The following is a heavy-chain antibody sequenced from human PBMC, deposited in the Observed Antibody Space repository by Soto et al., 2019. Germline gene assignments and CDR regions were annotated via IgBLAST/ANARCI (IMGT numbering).Heavy chain of an antibody. CDR2: INPNTGGT. CDR1: GYTFTTYG. J-gene: IGHJ4*02. D-gene: IGHD3-10*01. V-gene: IGHV1-2*04. Sequence: ASVKVSCKASGYTFTTYGISWVRQAPGQGLERMGRINPNTGGTRYAQKFQGWVTMTRDTSISTAYMELNRLKSDDTSVYYCASSYGSGYRALDYWGQGALVTVSS. CDR3: ASSYGSGYRALDY.